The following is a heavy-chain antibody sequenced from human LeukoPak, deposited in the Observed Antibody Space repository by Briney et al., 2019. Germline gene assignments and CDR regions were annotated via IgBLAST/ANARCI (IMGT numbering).Heavy chain of an antibody. D-gene: IGHD2-21*01. CDR3: TPSHCDSGTCYLGMDV. J-gene: IGHJ6*02. V-gene: IGHV3-49*04. CDR2: IRSKAHGGTT. Sequence: GGSLRLSCTASGLMFGDYAMGWVRQAPGKGLEWVGFIRSKAHGGTTEYAASVKGRFTISRDDSKSIAYLQINSLRTEDTAVYYCTPSHCDSGTCYLGMDVWGQGTTVTVS. CDR1: GLMFGDYA.